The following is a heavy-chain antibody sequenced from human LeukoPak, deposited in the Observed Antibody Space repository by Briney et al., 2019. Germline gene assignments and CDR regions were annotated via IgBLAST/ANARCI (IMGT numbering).Heavy chain of an antibody. CDR2: IWYDGSNK. Sequence: GGSLRLSCAASGFTFRNYGMHWVRQAPGKGLEWVAVIWYDGSNKYYADSVKGRFTISRDNSKNTLYLQMNSLRAEDTAVYYCARGFGYFDYWGQGTLVTVSS. V-gene: IGHV3-33*08. CDR3: ARGFGYFDY. D-gene: IGHD3-10*01. CDR1: GFTFRNYG. J-gene: IGHJ4*02.